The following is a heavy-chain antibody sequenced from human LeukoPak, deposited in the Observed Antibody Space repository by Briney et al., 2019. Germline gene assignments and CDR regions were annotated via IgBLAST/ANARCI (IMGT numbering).Heavy chain of an antibody. D-gene: IGHD1-14*01. CDR3: AGGTPYYFDY. Sequence: GGSLRLSCAASGLTFSSHWMHRVRQAPGKGLVWVSRITNDGSSTTYADSVKGRFTISRDNTKNTLYLQMNSLRAEDTAVYYCAGGTPYYFDYWGQGTLVTVSS. V-gene: IGHV3-74*01. J-gene: IGHJ4*02. CDR2: ITNDGSST. CDR1: GLTFSSHW.